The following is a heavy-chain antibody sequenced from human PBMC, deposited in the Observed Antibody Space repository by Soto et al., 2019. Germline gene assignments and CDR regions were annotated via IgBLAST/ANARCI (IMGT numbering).Heavy chain of an antibody. CDR1: GGSISSYY. J-gene: IGHJ6*03. CDR2: IYYSGST. D-gene: IGHD6-13*01. Sequence: PSETLSLTCTVSGGSISSYYWSWIRQPPGKGLEWIGYIYYSGSTNYNPSLKSRVTISVDTSKNQFSLKLSSVTAADTAVYYCARAAAWQGGSSSYYYYYMDVWGKGTTVTVSS. CDR3: ARAAAWQGGSSSYYYYYMDV. V-gene: IGHV4-59*01.